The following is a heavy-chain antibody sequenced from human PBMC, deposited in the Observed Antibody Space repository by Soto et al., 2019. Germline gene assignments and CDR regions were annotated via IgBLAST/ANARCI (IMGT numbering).Heavy chain of an antibody. V-gene: IGHV3-21*01. CDR2: VSTISTNI. Sequence: TGGSLRLSCAASGFTFSNYAMSWVRQAPGTGLEWVSSVSTISTNIFYADSVKGRFTISRDNAKSSLYLQRNSLRAGDTAVYYCAREVGGDQQLLYYFDYWGQGTLVTVSS. J-gene: IGHJ4*02. D-gene: IGHD6-13*01. CDR1: GFTFSNYA. CDR3: AREVGGDQQLLYYFDY.